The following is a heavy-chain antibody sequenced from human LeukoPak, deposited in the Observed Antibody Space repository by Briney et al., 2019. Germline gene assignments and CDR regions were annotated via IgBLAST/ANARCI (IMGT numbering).Heavy chain of an antibody. CDR1: GYTFTGYY. CDR2: ISAYNGNT. CDR3: ARSNSGSSAFDI. Sequence: ASVKVSCKASGYTFTGYYMHWVRQAPGQGLEWMGWISAYNGNTNYAQKLQGRVTMTTDTSTSTAYMELRSLRSDDTAVYYCARSNSGSSAFDIWGQGTMVTVSS. J-gene: IGHJ3*02. D-gene: IGHD1-26*01. V-gene: IGHV1-18*04.